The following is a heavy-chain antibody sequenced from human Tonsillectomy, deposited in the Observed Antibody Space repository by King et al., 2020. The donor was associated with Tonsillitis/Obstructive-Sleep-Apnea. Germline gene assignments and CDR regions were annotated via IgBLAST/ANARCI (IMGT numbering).Heavy chain of an antibody. CDR1: GGSFSGYY. CDR3: AREFASLDY. V-gene: IGHV4-34*01. J-gene: IGHJ4*02. CDR2: IDHSGST. Sequence: VQLQQWGAGLLKPSETLSLTCAVYGGSFSGYYWSWIRQPPGKGLEWIGEIDHSGSTNYNPSLKSRVTISVDTSKNQFSLRLSSVTAADTAVYYCAREFASLDYWGQGTLVTVSS. D-gene: IGHD3-10*01.